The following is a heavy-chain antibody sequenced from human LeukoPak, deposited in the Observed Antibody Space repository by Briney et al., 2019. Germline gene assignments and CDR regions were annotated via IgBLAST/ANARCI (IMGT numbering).Heavy chain of an antibody. V-gene: IGHV3-74*01. Sequence: PGGSLRLSCAASGFTFSTYWMHWVRQAPGKGLVWVSRINSDGSSTSYADFVKGRFTISRDNAKNTLYLQMNSLRAEDTAVYYCARVVPAAIGYFDYWGQGTLVTVSS. CDR2: INSDGSST. CDR1: GFTFSTYW. J-gene: IGHJ4*02. CDR3: ARVVPAAIGYFDY. D-gene: IGHD2-2*01.